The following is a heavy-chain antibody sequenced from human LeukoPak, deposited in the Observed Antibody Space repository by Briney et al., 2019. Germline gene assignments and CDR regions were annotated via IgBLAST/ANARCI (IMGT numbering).Heavy chain of an antibody. V-gene: IGHV4-39*05. Sequence: PSETPSLTCTVSGGSISSSSYYWGWIRQPPGKGLEWIGSIYYSGSTYYNPSLKRRVTISVDTSKNQFSLKLSSVTAADTAVYYCATDYYDSSGYGDYWGQGTLVTVSS. D-gene: IGHD3-22*01. J-gene: IGHJ4*02. CDR2: IYYSGST. CDR1: GGSISSSSYY. CDR3: ATDYYDSSGYGDY.